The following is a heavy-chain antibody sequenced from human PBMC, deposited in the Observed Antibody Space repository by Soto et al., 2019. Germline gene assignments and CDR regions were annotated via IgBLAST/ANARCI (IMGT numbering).Heavy chain of an antibody. CDR1: GGSISSYY. J-gene: IGHJ5*02. CDR2: IYYSGST. D-gene: IGHD3-22*01. CDR3: ARGKDSSGYYFSWFDP. V-gene: IGHV4-59*01. Sequence: SETLSLTCTVSGGSISSYYWSWIRQPPGKGLEWIGYIYYSGSTNYNPSLKSRVTISVDTSKDQFSLKLSSVTAADTAVYYCARGKDSSGYYFSWFDPWGQGNMVNVSS.